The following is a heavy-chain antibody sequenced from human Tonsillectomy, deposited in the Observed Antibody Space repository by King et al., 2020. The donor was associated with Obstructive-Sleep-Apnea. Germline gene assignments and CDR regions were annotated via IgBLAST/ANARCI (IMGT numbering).Heavy chain of an antibody. J-gene: IGHJ4*02. D-gene: IGHD3-10*01. CDR3: AKDKVWTGSGSYSFDY. Sequence: VQLVESGGGLVQPGGSLRLSCAASGFTFSSYAMSWVRQAPGKGLEWVSAISGSGGSTYYADSVKGRFTISRDNSKNTLYLQMNSLRAEDTAVYYCAKDKVWTGSGSYSFDYWGQGALVTVSS. CDR2: ISGSGGST. V-gene: IGHV3-23*04. CDR1: GFTFSSYA.